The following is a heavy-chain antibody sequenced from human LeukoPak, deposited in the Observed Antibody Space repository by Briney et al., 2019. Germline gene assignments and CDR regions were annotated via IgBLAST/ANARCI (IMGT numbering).Heavy chain of an antibody. D-gene: IGHD6-13*01. CDR3: ARVSGYSSSWVFDY. CDR1: GFTFSSYS. CDR2: ISSSSSYI. V-gene: IGHV3-21*01. Sequence: GGSLRLSCAASGFTFSSYSMNWARQAPGKGLEWVSSISSSSSYIYYADSVKGRFNISRDNAKNSLYLQMNSLRAEDTAVYYCARVSGYSSSWVFDYWGQGTLVTVSS. J-gene: IGHJ4*02.